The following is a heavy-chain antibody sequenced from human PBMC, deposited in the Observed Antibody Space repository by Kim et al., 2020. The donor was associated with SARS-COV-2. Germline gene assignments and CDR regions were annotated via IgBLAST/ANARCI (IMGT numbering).Heavy chain of an antibody. Sequence: YADSVKGRFTISRGNSKNTIYLEMNSLRVEDTAVYYCAQAAYCGGDCYEHIWGQGTMVIVSS. D-gene: IGHD2-21*01. J-gene: IGHJ3*02. V-gene: IGHV3-23*01. CDR3: AQAAYCGGDCYEHI.